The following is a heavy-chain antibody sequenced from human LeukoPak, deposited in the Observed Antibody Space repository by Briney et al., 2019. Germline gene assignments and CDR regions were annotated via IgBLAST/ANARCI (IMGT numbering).Heavy chain of an antibody. Sequence: GGSLRLSCAASGFTFSSYWMHWVRQAPGKGLVWVSRINSDGSSTSYADSVEGRFTISRDNAKNTLYLQMNSLRAEDTAVYYCARDYYDSSGYYLFDYWGQGTLVTVSS. CDR1: GFTFSSYW. V-gene: IGHV3-74*01. CDR2: INSDGSST. D-gene: IGHD3-22*01. J-gene: IGHJ4*02. CDR3: ARDYYDSSGYYLFDY.